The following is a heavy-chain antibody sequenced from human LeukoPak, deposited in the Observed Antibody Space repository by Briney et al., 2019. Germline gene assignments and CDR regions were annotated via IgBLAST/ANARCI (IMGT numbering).Heavy chain of an antibody. V-gene: IGHV3-23*01. CDR3: AKAFYYYDSSGYYFSFDY. CDR1: GFTFSSYA. D-gene: IGHD3-22*01. J-gene: IGHJ4*02. Sequence: PGGSLRLSCAASGFTFSSYAMSWVRQAPGKGLEWVSAISGSGGSTYYADSVKGRFTISRDNSKNTLNLQMNSLRAEDTAVYYCAKAFYYYDSSGYYFSFDYWGQGTLVTVSS. CDR2: ISGSGGST.